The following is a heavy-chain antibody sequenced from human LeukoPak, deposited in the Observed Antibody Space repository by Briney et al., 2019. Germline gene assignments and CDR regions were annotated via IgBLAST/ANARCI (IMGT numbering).Heavy chain of an antibody. CDR2: IKQDGSEK. CDR3: ARDVIVVVPAAMWYYYYYMDV. D-gene: IGHD2-2*01. V-gene: IGHV3-7*01. J-gene: IGHJ6*03. Sequence: PGGSLRLSCAASGFTFSSYWMSWVRQAPGKGLEWVANIKQDGSEKYYVDSVKGRFTISRDNAKNSLYLQMNSLRAEDTAVYYCARDVIVVVPAAMWYYYYYMDVWGKGTTVTVFS. CDR1: GFTFSSYW.